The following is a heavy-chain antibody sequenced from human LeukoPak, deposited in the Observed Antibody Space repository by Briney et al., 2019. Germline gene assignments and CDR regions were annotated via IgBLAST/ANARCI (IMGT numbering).Heavy chain of an antibody. D-gene: IGHD3-3*01. V-gene: IGHV4-34*01. Sequence: SQTLSLTWAVDGGSFSGYYWSWVRQPPGNGRWWGVEITHSGSTNYNPSLKSRVTISTDTSKNQFSLKLSSVTAADTAVYYCASRGGFLEWLGAPFDPWGQGTLVTVSS. J-gene: IGHJ5*02. CDR1: GGSFSGYY. CDR3: ASRGGFLEWLGAPFDP. CDR2: ITHSGST.